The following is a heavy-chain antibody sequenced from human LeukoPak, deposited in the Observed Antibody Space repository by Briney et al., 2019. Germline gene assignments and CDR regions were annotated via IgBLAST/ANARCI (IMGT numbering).Heavy chain of an antibody. CDR1: GFIFSRYG. CDR2: ISNDGSET. D-gene: IGHD1-26*01. J-gene: IGHJ4*02. Sequence: GRSLRPSCVASGFIFSRYGMHRVRQAPGKGLEWVAIISNDGSETYYVDSVKGRFTISRDNSKNTLYLQKNSLRAEDTAVYYCATPIVGATRDFDYWGQGTLVTVSS. V-gene: IGHV3-30*03. CDR3: ATPIVGATRDFDY.